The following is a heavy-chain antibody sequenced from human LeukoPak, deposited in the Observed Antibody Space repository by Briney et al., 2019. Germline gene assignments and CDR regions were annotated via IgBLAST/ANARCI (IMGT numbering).Heavy chain of an antibody. V-gene: IGHV3-21*04. Sequence: PGGSLRLSCAASGFTFSTYTMNWARQAPGKGLEWVSSISSISDYIYYADSVKGRFTISRDNAKNSLYLQMNSLRAEDTAVYYCAKDQDSYGLNWFDPWGQGTLVTVSS. CDR2: ISSISDYI. CDR3: AKDQDSYGLNWFDP. D-gene: IGHD5-18*01. J-gene: IGHJ5*02. CDR1: GFTFSTYT.